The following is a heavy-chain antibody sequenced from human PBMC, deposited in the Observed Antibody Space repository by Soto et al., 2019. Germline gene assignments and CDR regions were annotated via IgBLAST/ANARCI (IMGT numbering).Heavy chain of an antibody. CDR2: IYYSGST. V-gene: IGHV4-31*03. CDR3: ARGGPVAYGVDV. CDR1: GGSINSGGYY. J-gene: IGHJ6*02. Sequence: QVQLQESGPGLVKPSQTLSLTCTVSGGSINSGGYYWNWIRQHPGKGLEWIGYIYYSGSTSYNPSLKSRVTISGDTSKNQFSLKVNSVTAADTAVYYCARGGPVAYGVDVWGQGTMVTVSS.